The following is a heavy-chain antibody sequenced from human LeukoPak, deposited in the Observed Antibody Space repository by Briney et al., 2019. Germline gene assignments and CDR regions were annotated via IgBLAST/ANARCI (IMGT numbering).Heavy chain of an antibody. CDR2: IKQDGSEK. Sequence: GGSLRLSCAASGFTFSSYWMSWVHQAPGKGLEWVASIKQDGSEKYYVDSVKGRFTISRDNAKNSLYLQMNSLRPEDTAVYYCARVAPTFCSSTSCYWDYWGQGTLVTVSS. J-gene: IGHJ4*02. D-gene: IGHD2-2*01. CDR3: ARVAPTFCSSTSCYWDY. V-gene: IGHV3-7*04. CDR1: GFTFSSYW.